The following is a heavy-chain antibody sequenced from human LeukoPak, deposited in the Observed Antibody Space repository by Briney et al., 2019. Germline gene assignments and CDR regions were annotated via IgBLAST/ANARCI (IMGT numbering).Heavy chain of an antibody. CDR2: ISSSSSYI. Sequence: PGGSLRLSCAASGFTFSSYSMNWVRQAPGKGLEWVSSISSSSSYIYYADSVKGRFTISRDNAKTSMYLQMSSLRAQDTAVYYCARVSAGVIGMKDAFDIWGQRTTVTVSS. V-gene: IGHV3-21*01. CDR3: ARVSAGVIGMKDAFDI. CDR1: GFTFSSYS. D-gene: IGHD3-16*02. J-gene: IGHJ3*02.